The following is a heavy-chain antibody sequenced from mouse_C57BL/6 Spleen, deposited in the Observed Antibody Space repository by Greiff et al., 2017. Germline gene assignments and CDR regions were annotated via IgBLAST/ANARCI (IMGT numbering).Heavy chain of an antibody. J-gene: IGHJ2*01. CDR1: GYAFSSSW. CDR3: ARSNYVNYFDY. V-gene: IGHV1-82*01. D-gene: IGHD1-1*01. CDR2: IYPGDGDT. Sequence: QVQLQQSGPELVKPGASVKISCKASGYAFSSSWMNWVKQRPGKGLEWIGRIYPGDGDTNYNGKFKGKATLTADKSSSTAYMQLSSLTSEDSAVSFCARSNYVNYFDYWGQGTTRTVSS.